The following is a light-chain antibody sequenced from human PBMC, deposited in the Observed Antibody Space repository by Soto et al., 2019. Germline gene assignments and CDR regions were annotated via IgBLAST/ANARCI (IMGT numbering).Light chain of an antibody. CDR2: WAS. Sequence: DIVMTQSPDSLAVSLGERATINCKSSQSVFYSSNNKNYLAWYQQKPGQPPQLLIYWASTRESGVPDRFSGSGSGTDFTLTISSLQAEDVAVYYFQQYYSTPFTFGPGTKVDI. J-gene: IGKJ3*01. CDR3: QQYYSTPFT. CDR1: QSVFYSSNNKNY. V-gene: IGKV4-1*01.